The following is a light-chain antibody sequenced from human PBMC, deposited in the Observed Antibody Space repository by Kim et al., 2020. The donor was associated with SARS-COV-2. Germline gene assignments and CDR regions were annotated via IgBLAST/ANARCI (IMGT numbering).Light chain of an antibody. V-gene: IGKV1-5*01. CDR1: QSMSSW. Sequence: SAFVGDRVTISCRASQSMSSWLAWYQQKPVKAPKLLIYDASSLEGGVPSRFSGSGSGTDFTLTISSLQPDDFATYYCQQYHSYPYTFGQGTKL. CDR3: QQYHSYPYT. J-gene: IGKJ2*01. CDR2: DAS.